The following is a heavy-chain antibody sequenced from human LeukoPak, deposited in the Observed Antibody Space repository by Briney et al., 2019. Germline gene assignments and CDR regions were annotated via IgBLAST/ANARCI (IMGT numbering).Heavy chain of an antibody. CDR3: ASFDYYDSSGYYDY. Sequence: GGSLRLSCAASGFTFSSYAMSWVRQAPGKGLEWVSAISGSGGGTYYADSVKGRFTISRDNSKNTLYLQMNSLRAEGTAVYYCASFDYYDSSGYYDYWGQGTLVTVSS. CDR1: GFTFSSYA. J-gene: IGHJ4*02. V-gene: IGHV3-23*01. D-gene: IGHD3-22*01. CDR2: ISGSGGGT.